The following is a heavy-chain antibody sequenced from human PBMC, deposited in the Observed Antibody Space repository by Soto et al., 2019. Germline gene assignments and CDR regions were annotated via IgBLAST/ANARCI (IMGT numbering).Heavy chain of an antibody. CDR3: AHRVLRTVFGLVTTTAIYFDF. D-gene: IGHD3-3*01. CDR2: IYWDDDK. V-gene: IGHV2-5*02. J-gene: IGHJ4*02. Sequence: QITLNESGPTQVNPRQTLTLTCTFSGFSLTTSGVGVGWIRQSPGKAPEWLALIYWDDDKRYSPSLKRRLTITNDTSKNQVVLTMADLAPADTATYYLAHRVLRTVFGLVTTTAIYFDFWGQGTPVAVSS. CDR1: GFSLTTSGVG.